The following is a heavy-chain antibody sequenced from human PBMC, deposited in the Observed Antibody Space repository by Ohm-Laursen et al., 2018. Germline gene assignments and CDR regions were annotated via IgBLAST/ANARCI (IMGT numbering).Heavy chain of an antibody. V-gene: IGHV4-34*01. J-gene: IGHJ4*02. Sequence: GTLSLTCAVYGGSFRGYYWSWIRQPPGKGLEWIGEINHSGSTNYNPSLKSRVTISVDTSKNQFSLKLSSVTAADTAVYYCARGHYPGTFDYWGQGTLVTVSS. D-gene: IGHD3-10*01. CDR3: ARGHYPGTFDY. CDR1: GGSFRGYY. CDR2: INHSGST.